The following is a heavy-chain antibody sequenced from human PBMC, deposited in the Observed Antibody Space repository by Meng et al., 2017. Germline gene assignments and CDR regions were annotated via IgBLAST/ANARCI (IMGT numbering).Heavy chain of an antibody. D-gene: IGHD6-13*01. J-gene: IGHJ4*02. CDR3: ARSLRGQQLAYFDY. CDR2: ISYDGSNK. V-gene: IGHV3-30*04. Sequence: GESLNISCAASGFTFSSYAMHWVRQAPGKGLEWVAVISYDGSNKYYADSVKGRFTISRDNSKNTLYLQMNSLRAEDTAVYYCARSLRGQQLAYFDYWGQGTLVTVSS. CDR1: GFTFSSYA.